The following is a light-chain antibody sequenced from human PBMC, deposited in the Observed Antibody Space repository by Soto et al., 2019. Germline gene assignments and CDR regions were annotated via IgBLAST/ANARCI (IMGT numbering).Light chain of an antibody. J-gene: IGKJ5*01. CDR3: QQYGTSGA. V-gene: IGKV3-20*01. CDR2: VAS. CDR1: QSVSNNC. Sequence: DIVFARSRVLPSLAAGXXATLSCRASQSVSNNCLAWYQQKPCQPPRLLIYVASNISTGIPHRFGRGGSGTDLTLSISRREHEGFAVYYLQQYGTSGAFGQGTKLDIK.